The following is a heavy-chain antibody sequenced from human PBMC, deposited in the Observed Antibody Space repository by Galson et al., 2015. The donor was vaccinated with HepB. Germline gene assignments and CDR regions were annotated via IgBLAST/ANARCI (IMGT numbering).Heavy chain of an antibody. CDR2: IIPIFGSA. J-gene: IGHJ3*02. V-gene: IGHV1-69*13. CDR1: GVTFSSNA. D-gene: IGHD6-19*01. CDR3: ARDLGAVAGTGAFHM. Sequence: SVKVSCKASGVTFSSNAISWVRQAPGQGLEWMGGIIPIFGSANYAQKLQGRVTITADESTSTAYMELSSLRSEDTAVYYCARDLGAVAGTGAFHMWGQGTMVTVSS.